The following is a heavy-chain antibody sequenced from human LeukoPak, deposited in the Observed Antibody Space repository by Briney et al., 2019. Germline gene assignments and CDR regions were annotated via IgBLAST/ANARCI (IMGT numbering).Heavy chain of an antibody. CDR1: GYTFTSYG. CDR2: ISAYNGNT. CDR3: AREVVVAATTPYYYYYGMDV. J-gene: IGHJ6*02. V-gene: IGHV1-18*01. Sequence: GASVKVSCKASGYTFTSYGISWVRQAPGQGLEWMGWISAYNGNTNYAQKLQGRVTMTTDTSTSTAYMELRSLRSDDTAVYYCAREVVVAATTPYYYYYGMDVWGQGTTVTVSS. D-gene: IGHD2-15*01.